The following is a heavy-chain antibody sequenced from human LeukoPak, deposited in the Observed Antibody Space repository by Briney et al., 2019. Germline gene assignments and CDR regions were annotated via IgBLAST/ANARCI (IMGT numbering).Heavy chain of an antibody. CDR3: ARHVLSGYLNYWYFDL. CDR2: IYYRGTT. D-gene: IGHD3-3*01. CDR1: GDSIDSYY. Sequence: SETLSLTCTVSGDSIDSYYWSWIRQPPGKGLEWIGYIYYRGTTSYNPFLKSRVTISVDTSKNQFSLKLSSVTAADTAVYYCARHVLSGYLNYWYFDLWGRGTLVTVSS. V-gene: IGHV4-59*08. J-gene: IGHJ2*01.